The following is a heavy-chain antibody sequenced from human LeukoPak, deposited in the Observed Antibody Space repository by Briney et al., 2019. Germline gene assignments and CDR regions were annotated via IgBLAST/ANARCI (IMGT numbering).Heavy chain of an antibody. CDR2: ISWNSGSI. J-gene: IGHJ4*02. D-gene: IGHD3-22*01. CDR3: AKEEEYYDSSGYLDY. V-gene: IGHV3-9*01. CDR1: GFTFDDYA. Sequence: GGSLRLSCAASGFTFDDYAMHWVRQAPGKGLEWVSGISWNSGSIGYADSVKGRFTISRDNAKNSLYLQMNSLRAENTALYYCAKEEEYYDSSGYLDYRGQGTLVTVSS.